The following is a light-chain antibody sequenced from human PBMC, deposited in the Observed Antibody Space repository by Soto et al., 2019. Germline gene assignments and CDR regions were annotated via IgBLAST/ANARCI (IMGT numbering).Light chain of an antibody. J-gene: IGKJ1*01. CDR3: QQYNSYPGT. V-gene: IGKV1-8*01. CDR1: QGISSY. CDR2: VAS. Sequence: IRMTQCAASVGASAGDSRTITCPASQGISSYLAWYQQKPGRAPKLLIYVASNLQSGVPSRFSGSGSGTEFTLTISSLQPDDFATYYCQQYNSYPGTFGQGTKVDIK.